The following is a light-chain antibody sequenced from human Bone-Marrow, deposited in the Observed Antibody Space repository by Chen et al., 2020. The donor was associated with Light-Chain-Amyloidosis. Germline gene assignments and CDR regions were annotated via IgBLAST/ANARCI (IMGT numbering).Light chain of an antibody. Sequence: SYELTQPPSVSVSPGQTARITCSGDDLPTKYAYWYQQKPGRAPVLVIHRDTERPSGISGRFSGSGSGTTATLTISGVQAEDEADYHCQSANSSGTYEVIFGGGTKLTVL. CDR3: QSANSSGTYEVI. CDR1: DLPTKY. J-gene: IGLJ2*01. CDR2: RDT. V-gene: IGLV3-25*03.